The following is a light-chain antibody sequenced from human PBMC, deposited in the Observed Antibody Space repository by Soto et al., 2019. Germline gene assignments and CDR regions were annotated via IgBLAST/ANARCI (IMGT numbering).Light chain of an antibody. Sequence: DLQMTQSPSSLSASVGDTVTITCRASQGVNIWVGWYQMKPGKAPKSLIFAASTLQSGVPSRFSGSVSEKEFTLTISGLQPEDFATYYCQQYSRYPSTFGGGTKVEMK. CDR2: AAS. J-gene: IGKJ4*01. CDR3: QQYSRYPST. CDR1: QGVNIW. V-gene: IGKV1D-16*01.